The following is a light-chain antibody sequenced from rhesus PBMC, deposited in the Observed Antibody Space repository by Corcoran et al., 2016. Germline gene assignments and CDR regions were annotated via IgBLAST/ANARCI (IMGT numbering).Light chain of an antibody. CDR3: QQYNNGNS. CDR1: QSVSSN. J-gene: IGKJ2*01. Sequence: EIVMTQSPATLSLSPGERATLSCRASQSVSSNLAWYQQKPGQAPRLLIYYASNSANGIPDRFSGSGVGTDFTLTISSLEPEDVGVYYCQQYNNGNSFGQGTKVEIK. V-gene: IGKV3-35*01. CDR2: YAS.